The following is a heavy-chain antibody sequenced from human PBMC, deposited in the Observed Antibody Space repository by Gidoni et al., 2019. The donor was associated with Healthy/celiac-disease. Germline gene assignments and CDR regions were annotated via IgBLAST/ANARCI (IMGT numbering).Heavy chain of an antibody. Sequence: EVQLVASGGGSTQPGGSLSLSSASSGFTVSSNYMSWVRQAPGQWLGWVSVIYSGGSTYYADSVKGRFTISRDNSKNTLYLQMNSLRAEDTAVYYCARDYYDSSGDWGQGTLVTVSS. D-gene: IGHD3-22*01. CDR2: IYSGGST. CDR3: ARDYYDSSGD. J-gene: IGHJ4*02. CDR1: GFTVSSNY. V-gene: IGHV3-53*01.